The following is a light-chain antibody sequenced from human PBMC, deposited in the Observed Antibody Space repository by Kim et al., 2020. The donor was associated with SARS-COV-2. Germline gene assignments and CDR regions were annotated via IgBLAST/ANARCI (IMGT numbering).Light chain of an antibody. CDR3: QSYDSSLSGSV. Sequence: SNSGTCYVIPCAQQRRGTAPRPLISGNSNRPSGFPDRFSCSKSGTSAYRAITGLQAEDEADYYCQSYDSSLSGSVFGTGTKVTVL. CDR1: SNSGTCYV. CDR2: GNS. V-gene: IGLV1-40*01. J-gene: IGLJ1*01.